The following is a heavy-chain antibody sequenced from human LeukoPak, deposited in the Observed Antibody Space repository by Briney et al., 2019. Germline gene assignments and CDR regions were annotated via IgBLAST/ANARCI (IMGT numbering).Heavy chain of an antibody. J-gene: IGHJ4*02. CDR2: MNPNSGNT. CDR1: GYTFTSYD. V-gene: IGHV1-8*03. Sequence: GASVKVSCKASGYTFTSYDINWVRQATGQGLEWRGWMNPNSGNTGYAQKFQGRVTITRNTSISTAYMELSSLRSEDTAVYYCARGLRVPTYYDFWSGDYYDDCWGQGTLVTVSS. CDR3: ARGLRVPTYYDFWSGDYYDDC. D-gene: IGHD3-3*01.